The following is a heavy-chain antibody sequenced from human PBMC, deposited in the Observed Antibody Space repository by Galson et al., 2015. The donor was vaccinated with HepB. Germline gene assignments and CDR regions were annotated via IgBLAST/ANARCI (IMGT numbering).Heavy chain of an antibody. V-gene: IGHV4-38-2*02. D-gene: IGHD3-22*01. CDR3: ARAYYDSSGYWQGGDAFDI. Sequence: YSISSGYYWGWIRQPPGKGLEWIGSIYHSGSTYYNPSLKSRVTISVDTSKNQFSLKLSSVTAADTAVYYCARAYYDSSGYWQGGDAFDIWGQGTMVTVSS. CDR1: YSISSGYY. J-gene: IGHJ3*02. CDR2: IYHSGST.